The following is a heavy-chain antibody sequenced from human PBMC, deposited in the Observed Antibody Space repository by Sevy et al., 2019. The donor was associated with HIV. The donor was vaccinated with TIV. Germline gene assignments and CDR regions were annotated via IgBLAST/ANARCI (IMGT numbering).Heavy chain of an antibody. V-gene: IGHV3-21*01. Sequence: GGSLRLSCAASGFTFSSYSMNWVRQAPGKGLEWVSSISSSSSYIYYADSVKGRFTISRDNAKNSLYLQMNSLGAEDTAVYYCARVPVQGGMDVWGQGTTVTVSS. CDR1: GFTFSSYS. J-gene: IGHJ6*02. CDR3: ARVPVQGGMDV. CDR2: ISSSSSYI.